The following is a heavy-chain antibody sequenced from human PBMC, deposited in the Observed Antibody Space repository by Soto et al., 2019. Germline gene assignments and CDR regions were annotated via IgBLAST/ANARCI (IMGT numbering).Heavy chain of an antibody. D-gene: IGHD3-10*02. J-gene: IGHJ4*02. CDR3: ARLMFGELLLLRVRVPNYFDY. Sequence: GASPKISCKGFGYSFNSYWIGWVPKIAGKGLEWMGIIYSGDSDTRYSPSFQGQVTISVDKSISTAYLQWSSPKASDTAMYYCARLMFGELLLLRVRVPNYFDYWGQRTLVTVSS. V-gene: IGHV5-51*01. CDR1: GYSFNSYW. CDR2: IYSGDSDT.